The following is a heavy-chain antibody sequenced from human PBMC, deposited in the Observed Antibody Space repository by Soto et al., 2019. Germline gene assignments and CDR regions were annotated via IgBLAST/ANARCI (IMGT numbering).Heavy chain of an antibody. CDR3: ARDSNSGFWSLGWFDP. Sequence: QVQLVESGGGLVKPGGSLRLSCAASGFTFSDYYMSWIRQAPGKGLEWVSYISSSGRTIYYADAVKGRFTISRDNAKNSLYLQMNSLRAEDTAVYYCARDSNSGFWSLGWFDPWGQGTLVTVSS. CDR2: ISSSGRTI. D-gene: IGHD3-3*01. J-gene: IGHJ5*02. CDR1: GFTFSDYY. V-gene: IGHV3-11*01.